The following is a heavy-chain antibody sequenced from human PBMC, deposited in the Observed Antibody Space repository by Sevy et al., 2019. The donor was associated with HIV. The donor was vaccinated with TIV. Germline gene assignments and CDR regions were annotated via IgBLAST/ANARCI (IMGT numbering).Heavy chain of an antibody. CDR2: IYHGGST. J-gene: IGHJ3*02. CDR1: GGSISSGGYS. V-gene: IGHV4-30-2*01. D-gene: IGHD4-4*01. CDR3: ARSPRGPTVTDGAFDI. Sequence: SETLSLTCAVSGGSISSGGYSWSWIRQPPGKGLEWIGYIYHGGSTYYNPSLKSRVTISVDRSKNQFSLKLSSVTAADTAVYYCARSPRGPTVTDGAFDIWGQGTMVTVSS.